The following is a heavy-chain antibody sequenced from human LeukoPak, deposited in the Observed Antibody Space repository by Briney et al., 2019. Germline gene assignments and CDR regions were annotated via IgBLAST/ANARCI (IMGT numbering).Heavy chain of an antibody. J-gene: IGHJ5*02. CDR1: GGSLSGYY. V-gene: IGHV4-34*01. CDR3: ARAYAEYSSSSRWFDP. CDR2: INHSGST. Sequence: SETLSLTCAVYGGSLSGYYWSWIRQPPGKGLEWIGEINHSGSTNYNPSLKSRVTISVDTSKNQFSLKLSSVTAADTAVYYCARAYAEYSSSSRWFDPWGQGTLVTVSS. D-gene: IGHD6-6*01.